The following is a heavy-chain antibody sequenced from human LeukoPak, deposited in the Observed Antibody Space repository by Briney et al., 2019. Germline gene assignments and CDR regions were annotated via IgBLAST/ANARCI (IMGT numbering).Heavy chain of an antibody. Sequence: PSETLSLTCNVSGGSISSCYWSWIRQPAGGGLEWIGRIYASGSSNYSPSLKSRVTMSVDTSKNQFSLNLSSVPAAHTAVYYCAREGGSSRSLENWGQGTLVTVSS. D-gene: IGHD1-26*01. J-gene: IGHJ4*02. CDR1: GGSISSCY. CDR2: IYASGSS. V-gene: IGHV4-4*07. CDR3: AREGGSSRSLEN.